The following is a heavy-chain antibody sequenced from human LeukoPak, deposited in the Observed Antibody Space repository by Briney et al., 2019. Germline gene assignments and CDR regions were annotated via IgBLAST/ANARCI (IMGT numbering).Heavy chain of an antibody. CDR1: GFTFSNAW. V-gene: IGHV3-15*01. CDR2: IKSKTDGGTT. CDR3: TTDLEWLRVRWFDY. Sequence: GGSLRLSCAASGFTFSNAWMSWVRQAPGKGLEWVGRIKSKTDGGTTDYAAPVKGRFTISRDDSKNTLYLQMNSLKTEDTAVYYCTTDLEWLRVRWFDYWGQGTLVTVSS. J-gene: IGHJ4*02. D-gene: IGHD5-12*01.